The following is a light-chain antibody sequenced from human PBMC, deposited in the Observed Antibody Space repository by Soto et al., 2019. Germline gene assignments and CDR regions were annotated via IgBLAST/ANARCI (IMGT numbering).Light chain of an antibody. V-gene: IGKV1-39*01. CDR1: QSINTY. J-gene: IGKJ1*01. Sequence: DIQMTQSPSSLSASVGDRVTITCRASQSINTYLNWYQQKPGKAPKLLISAASSLQSGVPARFSGSGSGTDFTLIISSVQPEDFATFYCGQSYGSPPTFGQGTKVAIK. CDR2: AAS. CDR3: GQSYGSPPT.